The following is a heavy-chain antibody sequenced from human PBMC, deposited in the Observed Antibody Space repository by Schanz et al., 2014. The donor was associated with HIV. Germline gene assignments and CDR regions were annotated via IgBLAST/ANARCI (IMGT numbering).Heavy chain of an antibody. V-gene: IGHV3-23*04. CDR2: IGSSGSST. D-gene: IGHD3-22*01. CDR3: AKPEYDSRGSSQSHFDY. J-gene: IGHJ4*02. CDR1: GFTFSSHW. Sequence: EVQLVESGGGLVQPGGSLRLSCAASGFTFSSHWMHWVRQAPGKGLVWVSGIGSSGSSTYYADSVKGRFTISRDNSRNTLYLQMTTLRIDDTAVYYCAKPEYDSRGSSQSHFDYWGQGTLVTVSS.